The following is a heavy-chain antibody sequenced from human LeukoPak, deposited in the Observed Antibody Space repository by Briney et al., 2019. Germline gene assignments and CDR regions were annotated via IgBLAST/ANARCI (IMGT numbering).Heavy chain of an antibody. CDR2: IYYSGST. J-gene: IGHJ4*02. CDR1: GGSISSYY. CDR3: ARGAYYSGSYSRFDY. V-gene: IGHV4-59*12. Sequence: SETLSLTCTVSGGSISSYYWSWIRQPPGKGLEWIGYIYYSGSTYYNPSLKSRVTISVDTSKNQFSLKLSSVTAADTAVYYCARGAYYSGSYSRFDYWGQGTLVTVSS. D-gene: IGHD1-26*01.